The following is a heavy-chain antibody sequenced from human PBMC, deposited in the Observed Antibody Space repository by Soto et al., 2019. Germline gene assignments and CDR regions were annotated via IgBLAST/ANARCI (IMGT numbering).Heavy chain of an antibody. CDR3: ARDYYDVLTGYYIRYNWFDP. J-gene: IGHJ5*02. CDR1: AFTFSSYG. D-gene: IGHD3-9*01. V-gene: IGHV3-33*01. CDR2: IWYDGSNK. Sequence: TGGSLRLSCAASAFTFSSYGMHWVRQAPGKGLEWVAVIWYDGSNKYYADSVKGRFTISRDNSKNTLYLQMNSLRSEDTAVYYCARDYYDVLTGYYIRYNWFDPWGQGALVTVSS.